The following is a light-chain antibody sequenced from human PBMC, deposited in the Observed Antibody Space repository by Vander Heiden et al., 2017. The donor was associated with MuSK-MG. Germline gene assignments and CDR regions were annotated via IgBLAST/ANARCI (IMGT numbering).Light chain of an antibody. CDR2: AAS. V-gene: IGKV1-27*01. Sequence: DIQMTQSPSSLSASVGDRVTITCRASQGISNYLAWYQQKPGKVPKLLIYAASTLQAGVPSRFSGSGYGTDFTLTISSRQPEDVASYYCQTYISALTWTFGQGTKVEIK. J-gene: IGKJ1*01. CDR1: QGISNY. CDR3: QTYISALTWT.